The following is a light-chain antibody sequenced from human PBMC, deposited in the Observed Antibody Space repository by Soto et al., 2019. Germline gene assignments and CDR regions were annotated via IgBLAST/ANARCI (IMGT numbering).Light chain of an antibody. CDR2: AAT. V-gene: IGKV1-39*01. Sequence: DLQMTQSPSSLSASVVDRFTITCLASQTVSSFLNWYQQKPGKAPNLLIYAATGLQRGAPSRFSGSGSGTDFTLTISSLQPEDFATYYCQQSYSTLGTFGPGTKVDIK. CDR3: QQSYSTLGT. J-gene: IGKJ3*01. CDR1: QTVSSF.